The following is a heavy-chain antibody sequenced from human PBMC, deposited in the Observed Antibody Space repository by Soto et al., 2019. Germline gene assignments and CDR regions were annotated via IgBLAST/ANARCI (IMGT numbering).Heavy chain of an antibody. Sequence: PGGALRLSGITSGFTFGDYAMSWVRQAPGKGLEWVGFIRSNAYGGANTYYADSVKGRCTISRDRAKPTLYLQMISLRADDTAVYYCAKVGGPYTSGHYDYWGQGTLVTVSS. CDR2: IRSNAYGGANT. CDR1: GFTFGDYA. J-gene: IGHJ4*02. CDR3: AKVGGPYTSGHYDY. V-gene: IGHV3-23*01. D-gene: IGHD6-19*01.